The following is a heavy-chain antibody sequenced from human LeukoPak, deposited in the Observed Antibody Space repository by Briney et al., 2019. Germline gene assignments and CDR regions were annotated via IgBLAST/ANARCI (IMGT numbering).Heavy chain of an antibody. CDR3: ARDSTAHFSDFDY. J-gene: IGHJ4*02. Sequence: GGSLRLSCAASGFTFSSYWMSWVRQAPGKGLEWVANIKQDGSEKNYVDSVKGRFTISRDNAKNSLYLQMNSLRAEDTAVYYCARDSTAHFSDFDYWGQGTLVTVSS. CDR1: GFTFSSYW. D-gene: IGHD3-3*02. CDR2: IKQDGSEK. V-gene: IGHV3-7*01.